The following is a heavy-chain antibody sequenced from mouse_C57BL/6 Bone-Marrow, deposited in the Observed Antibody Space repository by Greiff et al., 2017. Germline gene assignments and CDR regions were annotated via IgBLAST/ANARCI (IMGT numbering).Heavy chain of an antibody. D-gene: IGHD1-1*01. J-gene: IGHJ4*01. V-gene: IGHV1-63*01. Sequence: QVQLQQSGAELVRPGTSVKMSCKASGYTFTNYWIGWAKQRPGHGLEWIGDIYPGGGYTNYNEKFKGKATLTADNSSSTAYMQFSSLTSEDSAIYYCALYYGSPAMDYWGQGTSVTVSS. CDR3: ALYYGSPAMDY. CDR1: GYTFTNYW. CDR2: IYPGGGYT.